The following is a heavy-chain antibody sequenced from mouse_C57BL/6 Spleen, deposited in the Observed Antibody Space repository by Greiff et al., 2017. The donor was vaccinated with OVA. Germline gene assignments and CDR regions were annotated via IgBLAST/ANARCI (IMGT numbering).Heavy chain of an antibody. Sequence: QVQLQQPGAELVKPGASVKLSCKASGYTFTSYWMQWVKQRPGQGLEWIGEIDPSDSYTNYNQKFQGKATLTVDTSSSTAYMQLSSLTSEDSAVYYCARWGTTVVATGDYWGQGTTLTVSS. CDR1: GYTFTSYW. CDR3: ARWGTTVVATGDY. J-gene: IGHJ2*01. V-gene: IGHV1-50*01. D-gene: IGHD1-1*01. CDR2: IDPSDSYT.